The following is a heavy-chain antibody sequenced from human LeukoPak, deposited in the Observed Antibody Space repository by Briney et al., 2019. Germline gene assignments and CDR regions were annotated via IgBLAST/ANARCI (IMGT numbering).Heavy chain of an antibody. Sequence: GGSLRLSCAASGFPFSSYSMNWVRQAPGKGLEWVAVIWYDGSNKYYADSVKGRFTISRDNSKNTLYLQMNSLRAEDTAVYYCARDVTGIAAAGTLDPWGQGTLVTVSS. CDR2: IWYDGSNK. V-gene: IGHV3-33*08. J-gene: IGHJ5*02. D-gene: IGHD6-13*01. CDR1: GFPFSSYS. CDR3: ARDVTGIAAAGTLDP.